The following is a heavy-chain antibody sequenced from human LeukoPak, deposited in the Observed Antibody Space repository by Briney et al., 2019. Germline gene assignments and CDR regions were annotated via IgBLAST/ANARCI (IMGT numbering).Heavy chain of an antibody. D-gene: IGHD6-13*01. CDR1: GFTFSNYW. J-gene: IGHJ4*02. CDR2: IKSDGSVP. Sequence: GGSLRLSCAASGFTFSNYWIHWVRQVPGKGPVWVSRIKSDGSVPKYADSVRGRFTISRDNAKNTLYLQMNSLRAEDTAVYYCARDRRAADTDFDSWGQGTLVTVSS. CDR3: ARDRRAADTDFDS. V-gene: IGHV3-74*03.